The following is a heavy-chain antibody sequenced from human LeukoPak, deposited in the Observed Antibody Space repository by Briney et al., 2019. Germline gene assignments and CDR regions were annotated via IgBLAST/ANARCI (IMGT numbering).Heavy chain of an antibody. CDR3: AREAVAAAEVDY. D-gene: IGHD6-13*01. J-gene: IGHJ4*02. V-gene: IGHV4-4*02. CDR1: GGSITSTNW. Sequence: SETLSLTCGVSGGSITSTNWWSWVRQPPGQGLEWIGEVSLSGLTNYNPSLSSRVIMALDTSKNHLSLHLTSVTAADTAVYYCAREAVAAAEVDYWGQGTLVTVSS. CDR2: VSLSGLT.